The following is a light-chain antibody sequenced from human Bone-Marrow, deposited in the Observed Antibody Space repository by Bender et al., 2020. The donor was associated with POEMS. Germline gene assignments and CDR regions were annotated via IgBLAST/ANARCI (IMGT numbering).Light chain of an antibody. Sequence: QSALTQPRSVSGSPGQSVTISCTGTSSDVGGHNFVSWYQQHPGKAPKLMIYDVSKRPSGVPDRFSASKSGTSASLAISELRSEDEADYYCAAWDGSLSVLWVFGGGTKLTVL. CDR3: AAWDGSLSVLWV. J-gene: IGLJ3*02. V-gene: IGLV2-11*01. CDR1: SSDVGGHNF. CDR2: DVS.